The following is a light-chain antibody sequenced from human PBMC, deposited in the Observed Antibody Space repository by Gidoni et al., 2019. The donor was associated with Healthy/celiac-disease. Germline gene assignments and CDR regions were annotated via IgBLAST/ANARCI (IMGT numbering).Light chain of an antibody. CDR3: QQYGSSPKT. CDR1: QSVSSSY. V-gene: IGKV3-20*01. Sequence: EIVLTQSPGTLSLSPGERATLSCRASQSVSSSYLAGYQQKPGQAPRLLLYCASSRATGIPDRFSGSGSGTDFTLTISRLEPEDFAVYYCQQYGSSPKTFGQXTKVEIK. J-gene: IGKJ1*01. CDR2: CAS.